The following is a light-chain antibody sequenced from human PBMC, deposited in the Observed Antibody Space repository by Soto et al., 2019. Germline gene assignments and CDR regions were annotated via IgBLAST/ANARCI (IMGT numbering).Light chain of an antibody. CDR1: SSNIGSNT. V-gene: IGLV1-44*01. Sequence: QAVVTQPPSASGTPGQRVTISCSGSSSNIGSNTVSWYQQLPGTAPKLLIYTNNQRPSGVPDRFSGSKSGTSASLAISGLQSEDEADYYCAAWDVSLNGVVFGGGTQLTVL. CDR2: TNN. CDR3: AAWDVSLNGVV. J-gene: IGLJ2*01.